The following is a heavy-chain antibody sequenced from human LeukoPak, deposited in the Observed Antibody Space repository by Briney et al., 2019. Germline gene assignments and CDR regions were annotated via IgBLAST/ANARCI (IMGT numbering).Heavy chain of an antibody. CDR1: GFTFSSYG. CDR3: ARDGELVGSGTYYDY. CDR2: IWYDGSRK. Sequence: QPGRSLTLSCAASGFTFSSYGMHWVRQAPGKGLEWEAVIWYDGSRKYYADSVKGRFTISRDHSEKTLYLQINSLRAEDTAVYYCARDGELVGSGTYYDYWGQGTLVTVSS. V-gene: IGHV3-33*01. J-gene: IGHJ4*02. D-gene: IGHD3-10*01.